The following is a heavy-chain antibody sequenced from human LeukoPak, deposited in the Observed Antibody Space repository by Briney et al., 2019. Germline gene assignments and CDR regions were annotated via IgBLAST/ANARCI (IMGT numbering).Heavy chain of an antibody. CDR1: GFTFSSYG. CDR2: ISYDGINK. D-gene: IGHD5-18*01. V-gene: IGHV3-30*03. Sequence: GGSLRLSCAASGFTFSSYGMHWVRQAPGKGLEWVAYISYDGINKNYTDSVKGRFTISRDNAKNSLYLQMNSLRAEDTAVYYCARVDTAMVRPDYWGQGTLVTVSS. CDR3: ARVDTAMVRPDY. J-gene: IGHJ4*02.